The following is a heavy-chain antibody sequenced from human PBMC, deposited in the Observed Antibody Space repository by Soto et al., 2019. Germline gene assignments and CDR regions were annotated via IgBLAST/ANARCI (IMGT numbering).Heavy chain of an antibody. CDR1: GFTFSSYA. D-gene: IGHD6-19*01. V-gene: IGHV3-23*01. J-gene: IGHJ4*02. CDR2: ISSSGYST. Sequence: GGSLRLSCAASGFTFSSYAMSWVRQAPGRGLEWVSAISSSGYSTFYADSVQGRFTISRDNSKNTLYLQMNSLRAEDTAVYYCARMGVAVAGKGYFDFWGQGTLVTVSS. CDR3: ARMGVAVAGKGYFDF.